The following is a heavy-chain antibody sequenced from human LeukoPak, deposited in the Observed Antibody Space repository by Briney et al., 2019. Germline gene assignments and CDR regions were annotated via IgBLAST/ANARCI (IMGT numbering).Heavy chain of an antibody. V-gene: IGHV3-48*03. Sequence: PGGSLRLSCAASGFTFSSYEISWVRQAPGKGLEWVSYISSSGFTIYYGGSLKGRFTNSRDNTKDSLYLQMNSLRAEDTAVYYCARAPQYYYDSSGPYYFDYWGQGTLVTVSS. CDR3: ARAPQYYYDSSGPYYFDY. CDR1: GFTFSSYE. J-gene: IGHJ4*02. CDR2: ISSSGFTI. D-gene: IGHD3-22*01.